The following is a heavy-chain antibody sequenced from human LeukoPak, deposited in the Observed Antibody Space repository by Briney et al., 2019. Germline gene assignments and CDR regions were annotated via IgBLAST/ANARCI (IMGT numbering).Heavy chain of an antibody. V-gene: IGHV3-23*01. CDR2: ISGSGGST. D-gene: IGHD6-13*01. CDR1: GFTFSSYG. Sequence: GGSLRLSCAASGFTFSSYGMSWVRPAPGKGLEWVSAISGSGGSTYYADSVKGRFTISRDNSKNTLYLQMNSLRAEDTAVYYCAKDIGAAAGTMDYWGQGTLVTVSS. J-gene: IGHJ4*02. CDR3: AKDIGAAAGTMDY.